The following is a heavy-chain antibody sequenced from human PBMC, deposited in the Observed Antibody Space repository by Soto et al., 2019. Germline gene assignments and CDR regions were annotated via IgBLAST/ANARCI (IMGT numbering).Heavy chain of an antibody. D-gene: IGHD5-12*01. V-gene: IGHV3-33*01. CDR1: GFTFSSYG. J-gene: IGHJ4*02. Sequence: GSLRLSCAASGFTFSSYGMHWVRQAPGKGLEWVAVIWYDGSNKYYADSVKGRFTISRDNSKNTLYLQMNSLRAEDTAVYYCARSLGPLEMATPFDYWGQGTLVTVSS. CDR3: ARSLGPLEMATPFDY. CDR2: IWYDGSNK.